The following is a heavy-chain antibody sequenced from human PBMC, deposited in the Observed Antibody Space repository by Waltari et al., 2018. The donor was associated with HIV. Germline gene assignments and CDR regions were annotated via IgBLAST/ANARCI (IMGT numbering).Heavy chain of an antibody. CDR3: ASTVYRGDYYYYGMDV. D-gene: IGHD4-17*01. J-gene: IGHJ6*02. Sequence: QVQLVQSGAEVKKPGSSVKVSCKASGGTFSNYALSWVRQAPGQGLEWMGGIIPIFGSTNFAQNFQGRVTITADESTSTAYMELSSLRSEDTAVYYCASTVYRGDYYYYGMDVWGQGTTVTVSS. V-gene: IGHV1-69*13. CDR1: GGTFSNYA. CDR2: IIPIFGST.